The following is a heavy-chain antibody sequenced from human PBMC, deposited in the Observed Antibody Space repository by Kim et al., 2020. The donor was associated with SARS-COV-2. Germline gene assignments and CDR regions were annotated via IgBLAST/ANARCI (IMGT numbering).Heavy chain of an antibody. D-gene: IGHD1-26*01. J-gene: IGHJ4*02. CDR3: ARGLSWDSGPDY. Sequence: SYAQKFQGRVTMTRDTSTSTVYMELSSLRSEETAVYYCARGLSWDSGPDYWGQGTLVTVSS. V-gene: IGHV1-46*01.